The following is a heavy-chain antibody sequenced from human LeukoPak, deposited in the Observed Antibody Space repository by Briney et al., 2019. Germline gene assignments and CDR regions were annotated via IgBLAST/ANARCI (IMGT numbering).Heavy chain of an antibody. V-gene: IGHV3-48*03. CDR2: ISSSGSTI. D-gene: IGHD3-10*02. J-gene: IGHJ6*04. CDR3: AELGITMIGGV. Sequence: GRSLRLSCAASGFTFSSFAMHWVRQAPGKGLEWVSYISSSGSTIYYADSVKGRFTISRDNAKNSLYLQMNSLRAEDTAVYYCAELGITMIGGVWGKGTTVTISS. CDR1: GFTFSSFA.